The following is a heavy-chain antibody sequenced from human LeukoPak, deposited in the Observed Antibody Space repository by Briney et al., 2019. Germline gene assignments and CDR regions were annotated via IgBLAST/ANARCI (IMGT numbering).Heavy chain of an antibody. D-gene: IGHD3-3*01. CDR1: GGSISSSSYY. CDR2: IYYSGST. Sequence: SETLSLTCTVSGGSISSSSYYWGWLRQPPGTGLECIGSIYYSGSTYYNPSLKSRVTISVDTSKHQFSLKLSSVTAADTAVYYCARHSFGVVMALDYWGQGTLVTVSS. CDR3: ARHSFGVVMALDY. V-gene: IGHV4-39*01. J-gene: IGHJ4*02.